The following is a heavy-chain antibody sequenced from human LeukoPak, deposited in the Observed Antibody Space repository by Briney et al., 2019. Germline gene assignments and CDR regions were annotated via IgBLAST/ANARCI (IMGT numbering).Heavy chain of an antibody. CDR2: ISSSSRYI. D-gene: IGHD3-10*01. CDR1: GFTFSSYR. J-gene: IGHJ4*02. V-gene: IGHV3-21*01. Sequence: PGGSLRLSCAASGFTFSSYRMNWLRQAPGKGLEGVSSISSSSRYIYYADSVKGRFTISRDNAKNSLYLQMNSLRAEDTAVYYCAREYYYGSGSYSLDYWGQGTLVTVSS. CDR3: AREYYYGSGSYSLDY.